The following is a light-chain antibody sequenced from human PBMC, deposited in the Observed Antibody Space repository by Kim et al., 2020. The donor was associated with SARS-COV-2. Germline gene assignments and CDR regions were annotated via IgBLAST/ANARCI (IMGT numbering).Light chain of an antibody. CDR3: QAWDSSNYV. Sequence: SYELTQPPSVSVSPGQTASIACSGDNLGDKYASWYQKKPGQSPVLVIYQDRKRPSGIPERFSGSNSGNTATLTIRGTQAMDEADYYCQAWDSSNYVFGIG. CDR1: NLGDKY. CDR2: QDR. J-gene: IGLJ1*01. V-gene: IGLV3-1*01.